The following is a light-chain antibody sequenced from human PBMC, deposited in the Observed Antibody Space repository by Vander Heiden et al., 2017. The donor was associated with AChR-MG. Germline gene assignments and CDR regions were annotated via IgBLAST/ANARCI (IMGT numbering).Light chain of an antibody. CDR3: SSYTSSSRRV. CDR2: DVS. V-gene: IGLV2-14*03. J-gene: IGLJ3*02. Sequence: QSALTQPASVSESPGQSITISCTGTSSDVGGYNYVSWYQQHPGKAPKLMIYDVSNRHSGVSNRFSGSKSGNTAALTISGLQAEDEADYYCSSYTSSSRRVFGGGTKLTVL. CDR1: SSDVGGYNY.